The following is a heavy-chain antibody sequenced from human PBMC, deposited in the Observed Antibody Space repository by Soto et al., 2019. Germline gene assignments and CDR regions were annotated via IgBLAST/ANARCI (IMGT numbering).Heavy chain of an antibody. D-gene: IGHD6-19*01. Sequence: SRMLCLTCTVAGGSISSGGCSRSWIRQPPGKGLEWIGYIYHSGSTYYNPSLKSRVTISVDRSKNQFSLKLSSVTAADTAVYYCARAGGLGAVAVDYWGQGTLVTVSS. CDR1: GGSISSGGCS. CDR2: IYHSGST. V-gene: IGHV4-30-2*01. J-gene: IGHJ4*02. CDR3: ARAGGLGAVAVDY.